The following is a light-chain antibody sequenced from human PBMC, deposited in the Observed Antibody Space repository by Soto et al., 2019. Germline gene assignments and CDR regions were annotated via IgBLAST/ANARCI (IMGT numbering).Light chain of an antibody. V-gene: IGLV2-14*01. Sequence: QSALTQPASVSGSPGQSITISCTGTSSDLGGYNYVSWYQQHPGKAPKLMIYEVSNRPSGVSNRFSGSKSGNTASLTIAGVQAEDEADYYCSSYTSSSAVVFGGGTKVTVL. CDR2: EVS. CDR3: SSYTSSSAVV. CDR1: SSDLGGYNY. J-gene: IGLJ2*01.